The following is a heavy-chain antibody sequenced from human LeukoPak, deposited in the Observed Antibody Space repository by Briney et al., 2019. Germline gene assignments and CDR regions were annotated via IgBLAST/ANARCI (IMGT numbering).Heavy chain of an antibody. V-gene: IGHV3-74*01. CDR1: GFSFSGHW. D-gene: IGHD6-6*01. CDR3: ARGPNSNWSGLDF. CDR2: ISPTGSTT. J-gene: IGHJ4*02. Sequence: GGSLRLSCTAPGFSFSGHWMHWARQLPGKGLVWVSRISPTGSTTSYADSVKGRFTVSRDNAKNTLYLPVNNLRAEDTAVYYCARGPNSNWSGLDFWGQGTLLTVSS.